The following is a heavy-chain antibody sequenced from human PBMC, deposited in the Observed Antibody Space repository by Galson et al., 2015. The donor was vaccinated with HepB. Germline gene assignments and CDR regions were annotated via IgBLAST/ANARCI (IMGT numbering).Heavy chain of an antibody. CDR2: ISAYNGNT. CDR1: GYTFTSYG. J-gene: IGHJ3*02. Sequence: SVKVSCKASGYTFTSYGISWVRQAPGQGLEWMGWISAYNGNTNYAQKLQGRVTMTTDTSTSTAYMELRSLRSDDTAVYYCARDPRHLSYYYDSSGYYWDDAFDIWGQGTVVTVSS. D-gene: IGHD3-22*01. V-gene: IGHV1-18*04. CDR3: ARDPRHLSYYYDSSGYYWDDAFDI.